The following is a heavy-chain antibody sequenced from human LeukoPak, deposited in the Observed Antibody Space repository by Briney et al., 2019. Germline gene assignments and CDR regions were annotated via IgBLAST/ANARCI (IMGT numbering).Heavy chain of an antibody. V-gene: IGHV3-30*04. Sequence: GGSLRLSCAASGFTFSSYAMHWVRQAPGKGLEWVAVISYDGSNKYYADSVKGRFTISRDNSKNTLYLQMNNLRAEDTAVYYCARGLGTARPVDYWGQGTRVTVSS. CDR3: ARGLGTARPVDY. J-gene: IGHJ4*02. CDR2: ISYDGSNK. D-gene: IGHD1-26*01. CDR1: GFTFSSYA.